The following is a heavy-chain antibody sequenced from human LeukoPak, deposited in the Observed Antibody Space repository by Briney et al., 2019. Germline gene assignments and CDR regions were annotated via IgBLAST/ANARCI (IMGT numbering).Heavy chain of an antibody. CDR3: ASPTVLLWFGEPSGAFDI. D-gene: IGHD3-10*01. CDR2: IYYSGST. Sequence: PSETLSLTCTVSGGSISSSSYYWGWIRQPPGKGLEWIRSIYYSGSTYYNPSLKSRVTISVDTSKNQFSLKLSSVTAADTAVYYCASPTVLLWFGEPSGAFDIWGQGTMVTVSS. CDR1: GGSISSSSYY. J-gene: IGHJ3*02. V-gene: IGHV4-39*07.